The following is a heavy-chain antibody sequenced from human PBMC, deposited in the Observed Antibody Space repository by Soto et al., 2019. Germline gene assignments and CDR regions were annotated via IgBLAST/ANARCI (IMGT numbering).Heavy chain of an antibody. D-gene: IGHD6-13*01. Sequence: QVQLVQSGAEVKKPGASVKVSCKASGYTFTSYGISWVRQAPGQGLEWMGWISAYNGNTNYAQKLQGRVTMTTDTSTSTAYMELRSLRSDYTAVYYCARDPSQYSSSWYWFDPWGQGTLVTVSS. CDR3: ARDPSQYSSSWYWFDP. CDR1: GYTFTSYG. V-gene: IGHV1-18*01. J-gene: IGHJ5*02. CDR2: ISAYNGNT.